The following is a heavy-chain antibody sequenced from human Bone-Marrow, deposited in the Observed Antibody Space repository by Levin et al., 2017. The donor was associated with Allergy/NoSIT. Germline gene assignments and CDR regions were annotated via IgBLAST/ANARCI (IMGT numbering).Heavy chain of an antibody. Sequence: SETLSLTCSVSGGSFSSNSDDWGWIRQPPGKGLEWLGSVSHTGSTFYNPSLNSRVPISVDSSKNLFSLRLTSVTAADTAVYYCARSWGFTYGLGGDWFDAWGQGTLVIVSS. V-gene: IGHV4-39*07. J-gene: IGHJ5*02. CDR3: ARSWGFTYGLGGDWFDA. CDR1: GGSFSSNSDD. D-gene: IGHD3-10*01. CDR2: VSHTGST.